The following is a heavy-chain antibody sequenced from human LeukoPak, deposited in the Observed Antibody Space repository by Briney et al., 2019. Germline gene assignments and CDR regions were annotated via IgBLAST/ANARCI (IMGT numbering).Heavy chain of an antibody. CDR2: IYYSGST. J-gene: IGHJ4*02. CDR1: GGSISSGGYY. CDR3: ARKQRDSSGQFDY. D-gene: IGHD3-22*01. V-gene: IGHV4-31*03. Sequence: PSETLSLTCTVSGGSISSGGYYWSWIRQHPGKGLEWIGYIYYSGSTYYNPSLKSRVTISVDTSKNQFSLKLSSVTAADTAVYYCARKQRDSSGQFDYWGQGTLVTVSS.